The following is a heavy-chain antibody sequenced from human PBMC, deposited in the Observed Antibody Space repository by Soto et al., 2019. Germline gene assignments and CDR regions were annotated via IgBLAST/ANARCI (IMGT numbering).Heavy chain of an antibody. CDR1: GYNFSSSW. Sequence: GESPKISCKGSGYNFSSSWIGWGRQMPGKGLEWMGIIFPGDSYTTYSPSFQGQVTASADKSINTVYLQWSSLKASDTAMYYCANLAGSGSYRGLYFDQWGQGTLVTVSS. D-gene: IGHD1-26*01. CDR3: ANLAGSGSYRGLYFDQ. CDR2: IFPGDSYT. J-gene: IGHJ4*02. V-gene: IGHV5-51*01.